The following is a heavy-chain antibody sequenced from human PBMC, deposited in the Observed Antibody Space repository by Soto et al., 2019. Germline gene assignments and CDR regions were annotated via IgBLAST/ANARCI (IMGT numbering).Heavy chain of an antibody. Sequence: QVQLVQSGAEVKKPGASVKVSCKASGYTFTSYGFSWVRQAPGQGLEWLGWINGYTGNTHYAQKFQGRVTMTTDTSTSTAYMELWTLISDDTAVYYCARSWVTGKGGIDVWGQGTTVTVSS. D-gene: IGHD3-16*01. J-gene: IGHJ6*02. CDR3: ARSWVTGKGGIDV. CDR1: GYTFTSYG. CDR2: INGYTGNT. V-gene: IGHV1-18*01.